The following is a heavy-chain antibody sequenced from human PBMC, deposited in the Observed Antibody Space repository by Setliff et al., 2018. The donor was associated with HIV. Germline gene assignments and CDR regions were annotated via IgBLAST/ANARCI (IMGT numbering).Heavy chain of an antibody. CDR2: INHSGST. CDR1: SGPLSAYY. CDR3: ATVARRLEPASLVHRYMDV. Sequence: PSETLSLTCGAYSGPLSAYYWAWIRQPPGKGLEWIGEINHSGSTNYNPFLKSRVTISVDTSKNQFSLNLTSVSAADTAVYYCATVARRLEPASLVHRYMDVWGTGTAVTVSS. D-gene: IGHD1-1*01. V-gene: IGHV4-34*01. J-gene: IGHJ6*03.